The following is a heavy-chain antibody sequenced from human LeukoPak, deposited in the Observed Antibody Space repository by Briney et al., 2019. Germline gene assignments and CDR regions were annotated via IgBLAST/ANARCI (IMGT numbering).Heavy chain of an antibody. CDR1: GLTVSSYS. Sequence: GGSLRLSCVASGLTVSSYSMNWVRQAPGKGLEWVSYISSSGSTKYYADSVKGRFTISRDNAKNSLDLQMNSLRDEDTAVYYCARARASGRSGFDYWGQGTLVTVSS. CDR2: ISSSGSTK. CDR3: ARARASGRSGFDY. D-gene: IGHD2-15*01. V-gene: IGHV3-48*02. J-gene: IGHJ4*02.